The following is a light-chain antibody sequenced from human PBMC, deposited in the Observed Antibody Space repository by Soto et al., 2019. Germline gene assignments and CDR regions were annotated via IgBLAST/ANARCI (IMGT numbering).Light chain of an antibody. Sequence: IQLTQSPSSLSASVGDRVTITCRASQGISSYLAWYQQKPGKAPKLLIYAASTLQSGVPSRFSGSGSGTDFTLNISSLQAEEFANYYRPQLNSYPPLTFGPGTKVDIK. CDR3: PQLNSYPPLT. CDR2: AAS. V-gene: IGKV1-9*01. CDR1: QGISSY. J-gene: IGKJ3*01.